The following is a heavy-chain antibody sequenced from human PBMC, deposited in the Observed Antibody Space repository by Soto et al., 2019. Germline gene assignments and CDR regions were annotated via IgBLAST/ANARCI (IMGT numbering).Heavy chain of an antibody. V-gene: IGHV4-59*01. J-gene: IGHJ4*02. Sequence: LSLTCTVSGGSISRYYWSWIRQPPGKGLEWIGYIDYSGSTNYNPSLKSRVTISVDTSKNQFSLKLSSVTAADTAVYYCARAGPSLNLEDYWGQGTLVTVSS. CDR2: IDYSGST. CDR1: GGSISRYY. D-gene: IGHD2-8*01. CDR3: ARAGPSLNLEDY.